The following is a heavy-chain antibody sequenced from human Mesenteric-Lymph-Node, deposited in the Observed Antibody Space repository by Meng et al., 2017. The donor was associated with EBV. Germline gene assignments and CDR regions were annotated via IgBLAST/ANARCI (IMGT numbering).Heavy chain of an antibody. J-gene: IGHJ4*02. CDR2: INHSGST. Sequence: VHLQQWGAVMLKPSETLSLTCAVYGGSFSGYYWSWIRQPPGKGLEWIGEINHSGSTNYNPSLKSRVTISVDTSKNQFSLKLSSVTAADTAVYYCAREMSIAAAGSPLAYWGQGTLVTVSS. V-gene: IGHV4-34*01. CDR1: GGSFSGYY. D-gene: IGHD6-13*01. CDR3: AREMSIAAAGSPLAY.